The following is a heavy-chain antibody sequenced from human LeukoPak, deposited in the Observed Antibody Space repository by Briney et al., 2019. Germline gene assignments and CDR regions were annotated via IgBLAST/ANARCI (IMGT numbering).Heavy chain of an antibody. V-gene: IGHV3-23*01. D-gene: IGHD3-22*01. Sequence: GGSLRLSCAASGFTFSSYAKSWVRQAPGKGLEWVSGISGSGDNTYYADSVKGRFTISRDNSKNTLYVQVNSLGTEDTAAYYCAKGSYYESSGSFYFDYWGQGTLVTVSS. CDR2: ISGSGDNT. CDR1: GFTFSSYA. J-gene: IGHJ4*02. CDR3: AKGSYYESSGSFYFDY.